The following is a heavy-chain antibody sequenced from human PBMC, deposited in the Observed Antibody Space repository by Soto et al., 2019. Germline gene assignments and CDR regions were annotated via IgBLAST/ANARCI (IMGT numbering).Heavy chain of an antibody. Sequence: QVQLQESGPGLVKPTQTLSLTCTVSGGSISRGGYYWRWISKHPGKGLEWIGSIFHSRSTYYNPSRWRRATTAVQASRNQYSLNRRSMSAADTAVGYWARGWEYDNDFDYWGQGTLFTVSS. CDR3: ARGWEYDNDFDY. CDR2: IFHSRST. D-gene: IGHD1-26*01. CDR1: GGSISRGGYY. J-gene: IGHJ4*02. V-gene: IGHV4-31*03.